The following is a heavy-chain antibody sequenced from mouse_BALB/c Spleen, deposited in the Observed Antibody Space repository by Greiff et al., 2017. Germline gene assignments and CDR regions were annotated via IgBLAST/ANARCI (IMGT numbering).Heavy chain of an antibody. Sequence: VQLKQSGPELVKPGASVKMSCKASGYTFTSYVMHWVKQKPGQGLEWIGYINPYNDGTKYNEKFKGKATLTSDKSSSTAYMELSSLTSEDSAVYYCARRDYYGSSPYYFDYWGQGTTLTVSS. CDR2: INPYNDGT. V-gene: IGHV1-14*01. CDR1: GYTFTSYV. CDR3: ARRDYYGSSPYYFDY. J-gene: IGHJ2*01. D-gene: IGHD1-1*01.